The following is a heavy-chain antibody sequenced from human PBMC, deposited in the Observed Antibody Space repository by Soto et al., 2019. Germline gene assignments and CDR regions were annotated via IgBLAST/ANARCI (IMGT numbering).Heavy chain of an antibody. J-gene: IGHJ6*02. CDR3: ARGLSYYYGMDV. CDR2: IGTAGDT. V-gene: IGHV3-13*01. CDR1: GFTFSSYD. Sequence: VGSLRLSCAASGFTFSSYDMHWVRQATGKGLEWVSAIGTAGDTYYPGSVKGRFTISRENAKNSLYLQMNSLRAGDTAVYYCARGLSYYYGMDVWGQGTTVTVSS.